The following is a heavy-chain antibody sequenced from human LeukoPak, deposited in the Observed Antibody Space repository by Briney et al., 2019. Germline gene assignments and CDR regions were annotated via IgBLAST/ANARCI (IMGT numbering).Heavy chain of an antibody. Sequence: SETLSLTCTVSGGSISSGGYYWSWIRQPPGKGLEWIGYIYHSGSTYYNPSLKSRVTISVDRSKSQFSLKLSSVTAADTAVYYCARGYCSSTSCQSGVNYWGQGTLVTVSS. CDR1: GGSISSGGYY. CDR2: IYHSGST. V-gene: IGHV4-30-2*01. CDR3: ARGYCSSTSCQSGVNY. D-gene: IGHD2-2*01. J-gene: IGHJ4*02.